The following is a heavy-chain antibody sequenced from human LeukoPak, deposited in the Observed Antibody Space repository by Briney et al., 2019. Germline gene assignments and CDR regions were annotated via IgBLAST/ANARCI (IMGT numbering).Heavy chain of an antibody. J-gene: IGHJ4*02. CDR3: GRVDWWLDFDY. V-gene: IGHV3-66*01. Sequence: GGSLRLSCAASGFTVSSNYMSWVRQAPGKGLEWVSFIYSGGSTYYADSVKGRFTISRDNSKNTLYLQMNSLRDEDTAVYYCGRVDWWLDFDYWGQGTLVTVSS. CDR2: IYSGGST. CDR1: GFTVSSNY. D-gene: IGHD2-15*01.